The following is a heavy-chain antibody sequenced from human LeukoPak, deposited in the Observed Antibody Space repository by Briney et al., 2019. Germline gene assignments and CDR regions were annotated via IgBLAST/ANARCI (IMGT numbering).Heavy chain of an antibody. D-gene: IGHD2-2*01. V-gene: IGHV4-38-2*01. CDR2: VTHAGGT. Sequence: SDTLSLTCSVSGYSINSAYLWGWIRQAPGKGLEWIGSVTHAGGTYYNPSLESRVTLSLDKSRNQFSLRLASVTAPDAAVYFCARQYAGNLFLLYMDVWGRGTSVTVSS. CDR1: GYSINSAYL. J-gene: IGHJ6*03. CDR3: ARQYAGNLFLLYMDV.